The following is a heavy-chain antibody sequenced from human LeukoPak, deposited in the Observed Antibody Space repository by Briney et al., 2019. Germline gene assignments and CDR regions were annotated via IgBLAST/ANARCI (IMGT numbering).Heavy chain of an antibody. V-gene: IGHV3-48*03. Sequence: PGRSLRLSCAASGFIFSSYQMNWVRQAPGKGLAWVSHISTSGNTIYYADSVKGRFTISRDNAKNSLYLQMNSLRAEDTAIYYCVGAGFDYWGQGTLVTVSS. CDR2: ISTSGNTI. CDR1: GFIFSSYQ. J-gene: IGHJ4*02. D-gene: IGHD3-10*01. CDR3: VGAGFDY.